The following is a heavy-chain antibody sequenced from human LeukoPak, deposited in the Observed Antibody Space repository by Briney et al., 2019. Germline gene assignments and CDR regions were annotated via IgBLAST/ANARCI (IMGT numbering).Heavy chain of an antibody. CDR2: INWNGGST. CDR1: GFTFDDYG. J-gene: IGHJ4*02. CDR3: ARNTRSTEYYYGSGSYYPYYFDY. V-gene: IGHV3-20*04. D-gene: IGHD3-10*01. Sequence: GGSLRLSCAASGFTFDDYGMSWVRQAPGKGPEWVSGINWNGGSTGYADSVKGRFTISRDNAKNSPYLQMNSLRAEDTALYYCARNTRSTEYYYGSGSYYPYYFDYWGQGTLVTVSS.